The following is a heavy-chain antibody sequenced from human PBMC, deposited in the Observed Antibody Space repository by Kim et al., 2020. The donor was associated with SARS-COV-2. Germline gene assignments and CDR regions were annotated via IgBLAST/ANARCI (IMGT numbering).Heavy chain of an antibody. D-gene: IGHD3-22*01. CDR3: AREGPGFYYDSSDYYYGMDV. J-gene: IGHJ6*02. Sequence: SETLSLTCAVYGGSFSGYYWIWIRQPPGKGLEWIGEINHSGSTNYNPSIKSRVTISVDTSKNQFSLKLSSVTAADTAVYYCAREGPGFYYDSSDYYYGMDVWGQGTTVTLSS. CDR1: GGSFSGYY. CDR2: INHSGST. V-gene: IGHV4-34*01.